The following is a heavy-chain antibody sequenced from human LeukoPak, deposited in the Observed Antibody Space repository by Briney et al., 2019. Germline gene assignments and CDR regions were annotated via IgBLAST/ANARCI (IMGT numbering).Heavy chain of an antibody. CDR1: GFTFSSYA. CDR3: ARELRTVTTYPRAFDI. D-gene: IGHD4-17*01. J-gene: IGHJ3*02. Sequence: GGSLRLSCAASGFTFSSYAMSWVRQAPGKGLEWVSAISGSGGSTYYADSVKGRFTISRDNSKNTLYLQMNSLRAEDTAVYYCARELRTVTTYPRAFDIWGQGTMVTVSS. CDR2: ISGSGGST. V-gene: IGHV3-23*01.